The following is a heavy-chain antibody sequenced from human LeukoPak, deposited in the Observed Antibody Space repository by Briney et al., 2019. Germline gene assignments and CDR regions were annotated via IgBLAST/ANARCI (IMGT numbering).Heavy chain of an antibody. Sequence: GGSLRLSCAASGFTFSGSAMHWVRQASGKGLEWVGRIRSKANSYATAYAASVKGRFTISRDDSKNTAYLQMNSLKTEDTAVYYCTRQNPAYNWNDVILFDYWGQGTLVTVSS. V-gene: IGHV3-73*01. CDR3: TRQNPAYNWNDVILFDY. D-gene: IGHD1-1*01. CDR2: IRSKANSYAT. J-gene: IGHJ4*02. CDR1: GFTFSGSA.